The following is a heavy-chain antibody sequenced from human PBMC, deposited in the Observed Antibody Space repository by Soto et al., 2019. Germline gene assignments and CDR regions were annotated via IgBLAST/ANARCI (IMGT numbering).Heavy chain of an antibody. CDR2: ISWNSGNM. CDR1: GFTFDDYA. CDR3: AKDSRQWLGIDF. D-gene: IGHD6-19*01. J-gene: IGHJ4*02. Sequence: EVQLVESGGGLVQPGRSLRLSCAASGFTFDDYAMQWVRQAPGKGLEWVAGISWNSGNMGYGESVKGRFTISRDNAKSSLFLQMNSLRAEDTALYYCAKDSRQWLGIDFWGQGTLVTVSS. V-gene: IGHV3-9*01.